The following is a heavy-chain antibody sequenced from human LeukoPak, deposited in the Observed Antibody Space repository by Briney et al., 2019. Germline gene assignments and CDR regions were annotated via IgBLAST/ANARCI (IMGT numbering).Heavy chain of an antibody. V-gene: IGHV4-61*02. CDR3: ARGRGSYYPPRYYYYMDV. D-gene: IGHD1-26*01. CDR2: IYTSGST. J-gene: IGHJ6*03. Sequence: SETLSLTCTASGGSISSGSYYWSWIRQPAGKGLEWVGRIYTSGSTNYNPSLKSRVTISVDTSKNQFSLKLSSVTAADTAVYYCARGRGSYYPPRYYYYMDVWGKGTTVTVSS. CDR1: GGSISSGSYY.